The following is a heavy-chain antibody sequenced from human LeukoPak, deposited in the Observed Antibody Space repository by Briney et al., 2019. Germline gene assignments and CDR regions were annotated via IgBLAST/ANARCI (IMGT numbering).Heavy chain of an antibody. CDR2: IYPADSDT. D-gene: IGHD5-24*01. J-gene: IGHJ4*02. V-gene: IGHV5-51*01. Sequence: GESLKISCKGSGYSFPDYWIDWVRQMPGQGLEWMGIIYPADSDTRYSPSFQGQVTISADKSIDTAYLQWSTLKASDTATYYCARRRGDGYNSPFDYWGQGTLVTVPS. CDR3: ARRRGDGYNSPFDY. CDR1: GYSFPDYW.